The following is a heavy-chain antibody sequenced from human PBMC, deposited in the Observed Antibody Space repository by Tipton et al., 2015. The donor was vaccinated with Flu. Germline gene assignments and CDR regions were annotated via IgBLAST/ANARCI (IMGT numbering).Heavy chain of an antibody. CDR1: GGSISTYY. Sequence: TLSLTCTVSGGSISTYYWSWIRQPPGKGLEWIGFINYNGGTDYNPSLKSRIVMSIDTSKSQFSLTLRSVTAADTAVYYCARDRYDILTGSFSWFDPWGQGTLVTVSS. CDR2: INYNGGT. V-gene: IGHV4-59*12. D-gene: IGHD3-9*01. J-gene: IGHJ5*02. CDR3: ARDRYDILTGSFSWFDP.